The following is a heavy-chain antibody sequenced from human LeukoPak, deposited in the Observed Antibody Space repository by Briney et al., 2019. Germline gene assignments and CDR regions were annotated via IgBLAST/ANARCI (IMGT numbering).Heavy chain of an antibody. CDR2: ISGIGGST. CDR1: GFTFSSYA. Sequence: PGGSLRLSCAASGFTFSSYAMNWVRQAPGKGLEWVSSISGIGGSTCYADSVKGRFTISRDNSKNTLSLQMNSLRAEDTAVYYCARDQRYCSSSSCPWEPFDYWGQGTLVTVSS. CDR3: ARDQRYCSSSSCPWEPFDY. D-gene: IGHD2-2*01. V-gene: IGHV3-23*01. J-gene: IGHJ4*02.